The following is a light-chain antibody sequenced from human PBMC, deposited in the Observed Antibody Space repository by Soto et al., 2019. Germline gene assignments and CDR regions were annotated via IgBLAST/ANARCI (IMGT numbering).Light chain of an antibody. J-gene: IGKJ2*01. CDR1: QSVTDGN. CDR2: SAS. V-gene: IGKV3-20*01. Sequence: ETVLTQSPGTLSLSSGERATLSCRASQSVTDGNLAWYQLKPGQAPRLLIYSASTRATGIPDRFIVSGSEAHFTLTVSRLEPEDFAVYYCQQYGSSPATFGQGTRLEIK. CDR3: QQYGSSPAT.